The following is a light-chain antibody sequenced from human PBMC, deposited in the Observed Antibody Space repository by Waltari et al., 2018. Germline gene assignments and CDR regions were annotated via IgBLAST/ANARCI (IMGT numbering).Light chain of an antibody. CDR2: DNN. CDR1: RPAIVNTY. Sequence: QSVLTQPPSVSAAPGQRSTLSSSGRRPAIVNTYSSWYHQLPGTAPKLLIFDNNKRPSGIPDRFSGSKSGTSATLGITGLQTGDEADYYCATWDSRLTSYVFGTGTRVTVL. V-gene: IGLV1-51*01. CDR3: ATWDSRLTSYV. J-gene: IGLJ1*01.